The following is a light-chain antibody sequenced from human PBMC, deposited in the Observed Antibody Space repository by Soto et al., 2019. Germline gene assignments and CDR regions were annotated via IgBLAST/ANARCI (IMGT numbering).Light chain of an antibody. J-gene: IGLJ1*01. V-gene: IGLV2-11*01. Sequence: QSVLTQPRSVSGSPGQSVTISCTGTSSDVAIYNYISWYQQHPGEAPKLMIHDVSERPSGVPDRFSGSKSGNTDSLTISGLQAEDEADYYCCSYAGSYTFARNVFGTGTKLTVL. CDR3: CSYAGSYTFARNV. CDR1: SSDVAIYNY. CDR2: DVS.